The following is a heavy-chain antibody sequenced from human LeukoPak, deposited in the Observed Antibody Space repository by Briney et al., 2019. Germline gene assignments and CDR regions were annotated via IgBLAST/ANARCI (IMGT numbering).Heavy chain of an antibody. CDR2: ISGDGGST. Sequence: PGGSLRLSCAASGFTFDDYAMHWVRQAPGKGLEWVSLISGDGGSTYYADSVKGRFTISRDNAKNSLYLQMNSLRAEDTAVYYCAREIRGSGWYSRHIHDNRNFDYWGQGTLVTVSS. D-gene: IGHD6-19*01. CDR1: GFTFDDYA. V-gene: IGHV3-43*02. J-gene: IGHJ4*02. CDR3: AREIRGSGWYSRHIHDNRNFDY.